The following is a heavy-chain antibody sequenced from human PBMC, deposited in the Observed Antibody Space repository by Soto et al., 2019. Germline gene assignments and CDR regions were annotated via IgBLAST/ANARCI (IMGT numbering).Heavy chain of an antibody. J-gene: IGHJ5*01. Sequence: TLSLTCIVSGDSISSGGYYWSWIRQHPGKGLEWIGYIYSSGSTYYNPSLKSRLTISVDTSNNQFSLKLISVTAADTAVYYCARGASWLDSWGLGSVVTVSS. CDR3: ARGASWLDS. V-gene: IGHV4-31*03. CDR1: GDSISSGGYY. CDR2: IYSSGST.